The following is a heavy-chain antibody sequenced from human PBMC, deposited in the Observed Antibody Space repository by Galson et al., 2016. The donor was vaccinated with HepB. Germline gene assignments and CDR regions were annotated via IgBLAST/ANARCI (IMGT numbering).Heavy chain of an antibody. D-gene: IGHD6-19*01. CDR3: ASGSKTAGVN. CDR2: ISGYNGNT. V-gene: IGHV1-18*01. Sequence: SVKVSCKASGYSFTSFAITWVRQAPGQGLEWMGWISGYNGNTNYAQSLQGRVTMTTEPSTNTAYMELRSLTSDDTAVYCCASGSKTAGVNWGQGTLVTVSS. J-gene: IGHJ1*01. CDR1: GYSFTSFA.